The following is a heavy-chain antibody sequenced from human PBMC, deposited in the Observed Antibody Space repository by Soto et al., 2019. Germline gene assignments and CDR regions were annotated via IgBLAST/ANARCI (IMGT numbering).Heavy chain of an antibody. V-gene: IGHV4-34*01. CDR1: GGSLSDYF. Sequence: QVQLQQWGAGLLKPSETLSLTCVVSGGSLSDYFWSWIRQPPGMALEWSGEINHLGSINYKPSLKSRVTMSADTSKNQFSLTLNSVTAADTATDYCARGGISHWAYFYYMDVWDRGTTVTVSS. CDR2: INHLGSI. CDR3: ARGGISHWAYFYYMDV. D-gene: IGHD2-21*01. J-gene: IGHJ6*03.